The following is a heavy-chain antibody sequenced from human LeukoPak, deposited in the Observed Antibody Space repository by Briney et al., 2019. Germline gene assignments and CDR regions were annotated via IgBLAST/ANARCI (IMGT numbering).Heavy chain of an antibody. V-gene: IGHV3-21*01. J-gene: IGHJ4*02. Sequence: GGSLRLSCVASGFIVSSNYMSWVRQAPGKGLEWVASISSSATYIYYADSVRGRFTISRDDAKKSVFLHMNSLRAEDTAVYFCATWDDYGDFVAFEYWGQGTLVTVSS. CDR1: GFIVSSNY. CDR2: ISSSATYI. CDR3: ATWDDYGDFVAFEY. D-gene: IGHD4-17*01.